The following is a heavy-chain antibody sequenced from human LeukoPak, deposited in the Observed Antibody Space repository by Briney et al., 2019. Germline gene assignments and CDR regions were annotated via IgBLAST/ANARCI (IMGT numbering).Heavy chain of an antibody. V-gene: IGHV3-23*01. Sequence: GGSLRLSCAASGFTFSSYAMSWVRQAPGKGLEWVSAISGSGGSTYYADSVKGRFTISRDNSKNTLHLQMNSLRAEDTAVYYCAKSLVDPTGGLIFDYWGQGTLVTVSS. CDR3: AKSLVDPTGGLIFDY. CDR2: ISGSGGST. J-gene: IGHJ4*02. D-gene: IGHD1-26*01. CDR1: GFTFSSYA.